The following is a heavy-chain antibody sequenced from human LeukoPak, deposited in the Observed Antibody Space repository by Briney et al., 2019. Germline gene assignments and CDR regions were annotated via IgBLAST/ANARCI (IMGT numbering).Heavy chain of an antibody. CDR1: GGSISSSISY. D-gene: IGHD1-26*01. J-gene: IGHJ4*02. V-gene: IGHV4-39*01. CDR2: IYYSGST. CDR3: ARRIVGVIDAFDY. Sequence: SSETLSLTCTVSGGSISSSISYWGWIRQPPGKGLEWIATIYYSGSTYYSPSLKSRDTISVDTSKNQFSLKVTSMTAADTAVYYCARRIVGVIDAFDYWGQGALVTVSS.